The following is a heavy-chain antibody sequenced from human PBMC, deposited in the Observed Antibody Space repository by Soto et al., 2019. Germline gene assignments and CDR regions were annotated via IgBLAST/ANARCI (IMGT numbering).Heavy chain of an antibody. Sequence: QVQLQVSGPGLVKPSETLSLTCTVSGDSISSYSWSWIRQPPGKGLEWIGNIHYNGNTKYNPSLKSRVTMSVDTSKNQFSLKQISVTAADTAVYYCAREGNLGRWLQPLDYWGQGTLVTVSS. CDR2: IHYNGNT. CDR3: AREGNLGRWLQPLDY. CDR1: GDSISSYS. D-gene: IGHD5-12*01. J-gene: IGHJ4*02. V-gene: IGHV4-59*01.